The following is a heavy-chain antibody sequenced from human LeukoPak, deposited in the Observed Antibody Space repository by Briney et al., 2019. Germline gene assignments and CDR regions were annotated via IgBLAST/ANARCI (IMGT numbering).Heavy chain of an antibody. J-gene: IGHJ1*01. V-gene: IGHV1-8*01. CDR3: ARASTILGRAEYFQH. D-gene: IGHD3-3*01. Sequence: GASVKVSCKASGYTFTSYDINWVRQATGQGLEWMGWMNPNSGNTGYAQKFQGRVTMTRNTSISTAYMELSSLRSEDTAVYYCARASTILGRAEYFQHWGQGTLVTVSS. CDR2: MNPNSGNT. CDR1: GYTFTSYD.